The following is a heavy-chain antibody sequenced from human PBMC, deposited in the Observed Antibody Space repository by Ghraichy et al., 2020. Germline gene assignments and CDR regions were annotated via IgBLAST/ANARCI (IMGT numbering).Heavy chain of an antibody. V-gene: IGHV4-34*01. J-gene: IGHJ4*02. CDR2: INHSGST. CDR3: ARDWKVM. D-gene: IGHD1-1*01. CDR1: GGSFSGYY. Sequence: SETLSLTCAVYGGSFSGYYWSWIRQPPGKGLEWIGEINHSGSTNYNPSLKSRVTISVDTSKNQFSLKLSSVTAADTAVYYCARDWKVMGGQGTLVTVSS.